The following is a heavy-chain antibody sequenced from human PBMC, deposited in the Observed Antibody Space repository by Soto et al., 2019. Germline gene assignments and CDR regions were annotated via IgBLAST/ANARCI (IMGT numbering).Heavy chain of an antibody. V-gene: IGHV4-39*01. Sequence: SVTLSLTWTLSGFYISSSIYYLFWIRQPPGTGLEWIGSIYYSGSTYYNPSLKSRVTISVDTSKNQCSLKLSSVTAADTAVYYCERQVFDGYDSSALDYWGQGTRVPVS. CDR3: ERQVFDGYDSSALDY. CDR2: IYYSGST. CDR1: GFYISSSIYY. D-gene: IGHD3-22*01. J-gene: IGHJ4*02.